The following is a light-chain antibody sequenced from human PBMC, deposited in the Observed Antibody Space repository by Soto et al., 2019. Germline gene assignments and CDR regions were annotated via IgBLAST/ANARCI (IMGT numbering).Light chain of an antibody. J-gene: IGKJ1*01. Sequence: IALTLPPYTLSLHAGERVSLSCRASQRVSLSYLVWYQQKPGQAPRLLIYDSSTRASGVPDRFDGGGSGTDFTLTITSREPEDSAVYYCQQYERSSWTFGQGTKVDI. CDR1: QRVSLSY. CDR2: DSS. V-gene: IGKV3-20*01. CDR3: QQYERSSWT.